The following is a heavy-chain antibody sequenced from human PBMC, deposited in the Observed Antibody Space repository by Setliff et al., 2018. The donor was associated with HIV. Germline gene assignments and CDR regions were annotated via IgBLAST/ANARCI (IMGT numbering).Heavy chain of an antibody. Sequence: GASVKVSCKASNYTFTNYAITWVRQAPGQRPEWMGWISAYDGDTKYAQKFHNRLSMTADTSTTTAYMDLRGLTSDDTGVYYCAIDGLSYNILPGSIAYFHSGMDVWGQGTTVTVSS. J-gene: IGHJ6*02. D-gene: IGHD3-9*01. V-gene: IGHV1-18*01. CDR1: NYTFTNYA. CDR2: ISAYDGDT. CDR3: AIDGLSYNILPGSIAYFHSGMDV.